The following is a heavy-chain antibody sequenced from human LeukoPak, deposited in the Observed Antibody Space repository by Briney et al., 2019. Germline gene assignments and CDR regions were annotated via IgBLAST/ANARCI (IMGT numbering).Heavy chain of an antibody. Sequence: GGSLRLSCEASGFSLSSYAFHWVRQAPGKGLEWVSFVSFDGRNKNYADSVGGRFTISRDNSKNTLYLQMNSVTYEDTAVYFCVRIVGHTTTDFWGQGTIVTVSS. CDR3: VRIVGHTTTDF. V-gene: IGHV3-30-3*01. J-gene: IGHJ4*02. D-gene: IGHD1-26*01. CDR1: GFSLSSYA. CDR2: VSFDGRNK.